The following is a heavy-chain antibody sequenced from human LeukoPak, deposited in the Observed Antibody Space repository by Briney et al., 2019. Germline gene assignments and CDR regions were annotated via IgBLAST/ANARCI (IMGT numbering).Heavy chain of an antibody. V-gene: IGHV3-7*01. D-gene: IGHD3-10*01. CDR3: ARDRSYYGSGNYGMDV. J-gene: IGHJ6*02. CDR2: IKQDGSEK. CDR1: GFTFSSYW. Sequence: PGGSLRLSCAASGFTFSSYWMSWVRQAPGKGLEWVANIKQDGSEKYYVDSVKGRFTISRDNAKNSLYLQMNSLRAEGTAVYYCARDRSYYGSGNYGMDVWGQGTTVTVSS.